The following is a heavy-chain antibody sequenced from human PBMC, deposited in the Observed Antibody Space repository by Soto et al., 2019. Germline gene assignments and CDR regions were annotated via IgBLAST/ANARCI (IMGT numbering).Heavy chain of an antibody. Sequence: GASVKFSCKASGYTFTGYYMHWVRQAPGQGLEWMGWINPNSGGTNYAQKFQGRVTMTRDTSISTAYMELSRLRSDDTAVYYCARWRRITMVRGVIGPIDYWGQGTLVTVSS. V-gene: IGHV1-2*02. CDR1: GYTFTGYY. CDR3: ARWRRITMVRGVIGPIDY. D-gene: IGHD3-10*01. J-gene: IGHJ4*02. CDR2: INPNSGGT.